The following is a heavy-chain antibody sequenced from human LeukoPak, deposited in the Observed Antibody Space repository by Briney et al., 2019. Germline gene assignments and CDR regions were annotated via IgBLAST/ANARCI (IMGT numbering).Heavy chain of an antibody. J-gene: IGHJ6*03. V-gene: IGHV4-59*01. Sequence: SETLSLTCTVSGGSTSSYYWSWIRQPPGKGLEWLGYIYYSGSTNYNPSLKSRVTISVDTSKNQFPLKLSSVTAADTAVYYCASTSSSWYNYYYYYMDVWGKGTTVTVSS. CDR3: ASTSSSWYNYYYYYMDV. D-gene: IGHD6-13*01. CDR2: IYYSGST. CDR1: GGSTSSYY.